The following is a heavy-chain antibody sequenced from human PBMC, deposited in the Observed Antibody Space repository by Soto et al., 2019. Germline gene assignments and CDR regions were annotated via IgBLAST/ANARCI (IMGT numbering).Heavy chain of an antibody. V-gene: IGHV4-31*03. CDR2: IYYSGST. J-gene: IGHJ4*02. Sequence: SETLSLTCTVSGGSISSGGYYWSWIRQHPGKGLEWIGYIYYSGSTYYNPSLKSRVTISVDTSKNQFSLKLSSVTAADTAVYYCARVWFGELLTYFDYWGQGTLVTVSS. D-gene: IGHD3-10*01. CDR1: GGSISSGGYY. CDR3: ARVWFGELLTYFDY.